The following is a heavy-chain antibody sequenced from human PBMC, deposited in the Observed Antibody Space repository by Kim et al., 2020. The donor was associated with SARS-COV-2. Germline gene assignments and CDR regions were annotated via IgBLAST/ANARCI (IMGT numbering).Heavy chain of an antibody. V-gene: IGHV4-59*01. CDR2: IYYSGST. Sequence: SETLSLTCTVSGGSISSYYWSWIRQPPGKGLEWIGYIYYSGSTNYNPSLKSRVTISVDTSKNQFSLKLSSVTAADTAVYYCARWVWNYDYYYYYYMDVWGKGTTVTVSS. D-gene: IGHD1-7*01. CDR1: GGSISSYY. J-gene: IGHJ6*03. CDR3: ARWVWNYDYYYYYYMDV.